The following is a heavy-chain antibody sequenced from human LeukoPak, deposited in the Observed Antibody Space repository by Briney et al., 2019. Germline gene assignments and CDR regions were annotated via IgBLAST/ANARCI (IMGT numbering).Heavy chain of an antibody. J-gene: IGHJ4*02. CDR1: GGSISSGSYY. D-gene: IGHD3-16*02. CDR2: IYHSGST. V-gene: IGHV4-39*07. Sequence: PSQTLSLTCTVSGGSISSGSYYWGWIRQPPGKGLEWIGSIYHSGSTYYNPSLKSRVTISVDTSKNQFSLKLSSVTAADTAVYYCARRNVWGSYRFWDFDYWGQGTLVTVSS. CDR3: ARRNVWGSYRFWDFDY.